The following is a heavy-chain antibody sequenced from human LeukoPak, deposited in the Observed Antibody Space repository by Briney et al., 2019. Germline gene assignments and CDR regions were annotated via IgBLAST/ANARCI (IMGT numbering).Heavy chain of an antibody. CDR1: GFTSSSYA. CDR2: VSGSGDRM. Sequence: PGGSLRLSCAASGFTSSSYALNWVRQAPGKGLEWVATVSGSGDRMYHADSVRGRFTISRDNSKNTIYLQMNSLRADDTALYYCAKAAAAPGFDFWGQGTLVTVSS. CDR3: AKAAAAPGFDF. D-gene: IGHD6-13*01. V-gene: IGHV3-23*01. J-gene: IGHJ4*02.